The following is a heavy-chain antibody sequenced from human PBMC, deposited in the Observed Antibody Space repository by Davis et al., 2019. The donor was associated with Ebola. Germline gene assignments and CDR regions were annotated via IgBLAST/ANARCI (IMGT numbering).Heavy chain of an antibody. V-gene: IGHV3-11*04. J-gene: IGHJ4*02. CDR1: GFTFSDYY. CDR3: ANTIVGGSSFWN. Sequence: GESLKISCAASGFTFSDYYMSWIRQAPGKGLEWVSYISSSGSTIYYSDSVKCRFTSSRDNAKNSLYLQMHSLRAEDTAVYYCANTIVGGSSFWNSGKGPLVTVSS. CDR2: ISSSGSTI. D-gene: IGHD1-26*01.